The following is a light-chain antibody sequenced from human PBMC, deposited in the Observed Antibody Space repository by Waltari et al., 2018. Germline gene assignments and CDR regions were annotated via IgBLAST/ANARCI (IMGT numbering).Light chain of an antibody. Sequence: QSVLTQPPSASGTPGQRVTISCSGSRSNIGNNYVYWYLQLPGTAPKLLIYRNNQRPSGVPDRFSGSKSGTSASLAISGLRSEDEADYYCAAWDDSLSGRVFGGGTKVTVL. CDR2: RNN. J-gene: IGLJ3*02. V-gene: IGLV1-47*01. CDR3: AAWDDSLSGRV. CDR1: RSNIGNNY.